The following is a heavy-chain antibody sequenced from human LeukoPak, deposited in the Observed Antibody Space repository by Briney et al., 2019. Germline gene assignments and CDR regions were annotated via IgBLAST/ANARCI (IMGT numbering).Heavy chain of an antibody. J-gene: IGHJ6*02. CDR2: ISGSGGST. CDR3: AKYVIPGGTPNPDYGLDV. CDR1: GFTFSSYA. V-gene: IGHV3-23*01. D-gene: IGHD2-2*01. Sequence: GGSLRLSCAASGFTFSSYAMNWVRQAPGKGLEWVSGISGSGGSTYYADSVKVRFTISRDNSRNTLYLQMSSLRAEDTAVYYCAKYVIPGGTPNPDYGLDVWGQGTTVTVSS.